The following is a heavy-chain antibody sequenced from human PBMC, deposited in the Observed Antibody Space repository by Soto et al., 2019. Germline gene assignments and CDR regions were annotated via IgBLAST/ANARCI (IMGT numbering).Heavy chain of an antibody. V-gene: IGHV3-23*01. J-gene: IGHJ6*02. CDR2: ISGSGGST. CDR1: GFTFSSYA. CDR3: AKLRGSGSYGLPYYGMDV. Sequence: PGGSLRLSCAASGFTFSSYAMSWVRQAPGKGLEWVSAISGSGGSTYYADSVKGRFTISRDNSKNTLYLQMNSLRAEDTAVYYCAKLRGSGSYGLPYYGMDVWGQGTTVTVSS. D-gene: IGHD3-10*01.